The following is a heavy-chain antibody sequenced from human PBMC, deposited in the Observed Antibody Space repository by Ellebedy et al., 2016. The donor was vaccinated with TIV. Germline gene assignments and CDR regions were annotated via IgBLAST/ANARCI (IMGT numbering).Heavy chain of an antibody. D-gene: IGHD2-21*02. CDR2: IWYDGSNK. V-gene: IGHV3-30*02. CDR1: GFTFSSYG. CDR3: AKGLAYCGGDCFPFDY. J-gene: IGHJ4*02. Sequence: GESLKISXAASGFTFSSYGMHWVRQAPGKGLEWVAVIWYDGSNKYYADSVKGRFTISRDNSKNTLYLQMNSLRTEDTAVYYCAKGLAYCGGDCFPFDYWGRGTLVTVSS.